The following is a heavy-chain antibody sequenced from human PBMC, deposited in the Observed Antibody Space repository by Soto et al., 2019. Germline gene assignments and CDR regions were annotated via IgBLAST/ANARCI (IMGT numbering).Heavy chain of an antibody. V-gene: IGHV1-69*13. D-gene: IGHD3-10*01. CDR3: ARFYHGSGSSNWFDP. CDR1: GGTLSSYA. Sequence: PSVKVSCKASGGTLSSYAISWVRQAPGQGLEWMGGIIPIFGTANYAQKFQGRVTITADESTSTAYMELSSLRSEDTAVYYCARFYHGSGSSNWFDPWGQGTLVTVSS. CDR2: IIPIFGTA. J-gene: IGHJ5*02.